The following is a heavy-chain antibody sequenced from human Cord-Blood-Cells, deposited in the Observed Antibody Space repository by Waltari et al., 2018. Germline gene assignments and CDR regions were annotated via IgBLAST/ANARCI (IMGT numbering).Heavy chain of an antibody. V-gene: IGHV4-34*01. J-gene: IGHJ4*02. CDR1: GGSFSGYY. D-gene: IGHD6-13*01. CDR3: ATGSSWPKKGFDY. Sequence: QVQLQQWGAGLLKPSETLSLTCAVYGGSFSGYYWSCIRQPPGKGLEWIGEINHSGSTNYNPSLKSRVTISVDTSKNQFSLKLSSVTAADTAVYYCATGSSWPKKGFDYWGQGTLVTVSS. CDR2: INHSGST.